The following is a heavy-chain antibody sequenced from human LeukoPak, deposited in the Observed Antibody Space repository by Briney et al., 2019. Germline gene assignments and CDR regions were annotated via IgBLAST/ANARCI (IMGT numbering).Heavy chain of an antibody. D-gene: IGHD3-10*01. Sequence: PSETLSLTCTVTGGSVSHYYWNWIRKPPGKGLEWLGYIYYSGTTNYNPSLKSRLTIAVDTSKNQFSLKLKSVTAADTAVYYCARGQRSDAGWGLYYYYYYIDVWGKGTTVTVSS. CDR2: IYYSGTT. CDR3: ARGQRSDAGWGLYYYYYYIDV. CDR1: GGSVSHYY. J-gene: IGHJ6*03. V-gene: IGHV4-59*02.